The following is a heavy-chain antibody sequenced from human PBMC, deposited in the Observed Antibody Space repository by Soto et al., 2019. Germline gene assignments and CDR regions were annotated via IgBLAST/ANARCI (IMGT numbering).Heavy chain of an antibody. D-gene: IGHD2-2*01. J-gene: IGHJ4*02. V-gene: IGHV3-23*01. CDR3: AKGRATVVVPAAPDS. Sequence: PGGSLRLSCVASGFTFSNYAMTWVRQAPGKGLEWVSTISGNGYSTYYADSVKGRFTISRDNSKDTLYLQMNSLRAEDTAVYFCAKGRATVVVPAAPDSWGQGTLVTVSS. CDR1: GFTFSNYA. CDR2: ISGNGYST.